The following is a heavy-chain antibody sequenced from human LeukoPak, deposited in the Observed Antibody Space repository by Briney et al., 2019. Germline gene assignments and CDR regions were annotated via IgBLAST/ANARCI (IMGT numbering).Heavy chain of an antibody. J-gene: IGHJ4*02. CDR2: ISSNGNHI. Sequence: KPGGSLRLSCVASGFTFKTFSMAWVRQAPGKGLEWVSSISSNGNHIDYADSVKGRFSISRDNAKNSFYLQMNNLRADDTATYCCAREKSLIVGFMYFDKWGQGTVVTVSS. CDR3: AREKSLIVGFMYFDK. CDR1: GFTFKTFS. D-gene: IGHD1-26*01. V-gene: IGHV3-21*01.